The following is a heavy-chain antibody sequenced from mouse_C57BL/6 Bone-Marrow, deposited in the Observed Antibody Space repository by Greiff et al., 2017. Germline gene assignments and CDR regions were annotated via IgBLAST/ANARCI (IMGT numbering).Heavy chain of an antibody. CDR3: ARPGGLYFDY. V-gene: IGHV5-17*01. Sequence: EVHLVESGGGLVKPGGSLKLSCAASGFTFSDYGMHWVRQAPEKGLEWVAYISSGSSTIYYADTGRFTISRDNAKNTLFLQVTSLRSEDTTMYYCARPGGLYFDYWGQGTTLTVSS. D-gene: IGHD3-3*01. J-gene: IGHJ2*01. CDR2: ISSGSSTI. CDR1: GFTFSDYG.